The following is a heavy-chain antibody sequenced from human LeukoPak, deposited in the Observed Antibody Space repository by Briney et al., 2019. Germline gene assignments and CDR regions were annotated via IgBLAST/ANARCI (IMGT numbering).Heavy chain of an antibody. CDR1: GYTFTGYY. J-gene: IGHJ4*02. CDR3: ARDYCGSGSYYNVLYYFAY. CDR2: INPNSGGT. Sequence: GASVKVSCKASGYTFTGYYMHWVRQAPGQGLEWLGWINPNSGGTNYAQKFQGRVTMTRDTPISTAYMELSRLRSDDTAVYYCARDYCGSGSYYNVLYYFAYWGQGALVTVSS. D-gene: IGHD3-10*01. V-gene: IGHV1-2*02.